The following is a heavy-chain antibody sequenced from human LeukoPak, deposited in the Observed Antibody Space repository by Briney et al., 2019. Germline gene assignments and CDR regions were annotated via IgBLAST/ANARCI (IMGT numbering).Heavy chain of an antibody. CDR1: GLTFSSYA. CDR3: AIIAAAPVDY. J-gene: IGHJ4*02. CDR2: ISGSGTNT. D-gene: IGHD6-13*01. Sequence: GGSLRLSCAASGLTFSSYAMSWVRQAPGKGLEWVSGISGSGTNTYYADSVKGRFTISRDNSKNTLYLQMNSLRAEDTAVYYCAIIAAAPVDYWGQGTLVTVSS. V-gene: IGHV3-23*01.